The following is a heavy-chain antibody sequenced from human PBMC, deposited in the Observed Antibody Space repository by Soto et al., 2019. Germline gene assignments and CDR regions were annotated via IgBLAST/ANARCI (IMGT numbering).Heavy chain of an antibody. J-gene: IGHJ4*02. CDR3: ARVRFSVTTRVWFDY. D-gene: IGHD1-26*01. V-gene: IGHV4-4*02. CDR2: IHPGGST. CDR1: GDSIDSSDW. Sequence: VQLQESGPGLVEPSGTLSLTCAVSGDSIDSSDWWSWVRQPPGKVLEWIGEIHPGGSTNYNAALNSRVTISVDKSKRHFSSGLSSVSAADTAVYYCARVRFSVTTRVWFDYGGQGTLVTVSS.